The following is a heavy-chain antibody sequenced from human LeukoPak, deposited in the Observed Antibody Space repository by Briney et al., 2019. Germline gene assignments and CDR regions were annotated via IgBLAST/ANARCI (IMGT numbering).Heavy chain of an antibody. CDR1: GYTFTGYY. D-gene: IGHD2-15*01. V-gene: IGHV1-2*06. Sequence: ASVKVSCKASGYTFTGYYMHWVRQAPGQGLEWMGRINPNSGGTNYAQKFQGRVTMTRDTSISTAYMELSRLRSDDTAVYYCAKLGYCSGGSCYTFDYWGQGTLVTVSS. J-gene: IGHJ4*02. CDR3: AKLGYCSGGSCYTFDY. CDR2: INPNSGGT.